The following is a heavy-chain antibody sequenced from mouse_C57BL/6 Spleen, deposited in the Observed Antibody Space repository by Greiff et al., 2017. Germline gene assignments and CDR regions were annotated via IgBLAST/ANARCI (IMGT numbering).Heavy chain of an antibody. D-gene: IGHD2-4*01. CDR3: ARGDYDRFAY. V-gene: IGHV1-61*01. CDR2: IYPSDSET. CDR1: GYTFTSYW. J-gene: IGHJ3*01. Sequence: VQLQQPGAELVRPGSSVKLSCKASGYTFTSYWMDWVKQRPGQGLEWIGNIYPSDSETHYNHKFKDKATLTVDKSTSTAYMQLSSLTSEDSAVYYCARGDYDRFAYWGQGTLVTVSA.